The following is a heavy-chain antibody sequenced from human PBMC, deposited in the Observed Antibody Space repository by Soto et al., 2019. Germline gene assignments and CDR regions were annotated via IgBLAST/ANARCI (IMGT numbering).Heavy chain of an antibody. D-gene: IGHD5-12*01. J-gene: IGHJ3*01. Sequence: SETLSLTCAVYGGSFSGYYWSWIRQPPGKGLEWIGEINHSGSTNYNPSLKSRVTISVDTSKNQFSLKLSSVTASDTAIYYCVARGYKSTNAFDVWGQGTLVTVSS. CDR2: INHSGST. CDR1: GGSFSGYY. V-gene: IGHV4-34*01. CDR3: VARGYKSTNAFDV.